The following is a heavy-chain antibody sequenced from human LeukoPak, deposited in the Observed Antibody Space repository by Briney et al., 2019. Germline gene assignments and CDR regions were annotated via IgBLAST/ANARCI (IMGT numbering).Heavy chain of an antibody. CDR1: GGSFSGYY. J-gene: IGHJ6*04. V-gene: IGHV4-34*01. CDR3: ARAVAANYYYYGMDV. CDR2: INHSGST. Sequence: SETLPLTCAVYGGSFSGYYWSWIRQPPEKGLEWIGEINHSGSTNYNPSLKSRVTISVDTSKNQFSLKLSSVTAADTAVYYCARAVAANYYYYGMDVWGKGTTVTVSS. D-gene: IGHD6-19*01.